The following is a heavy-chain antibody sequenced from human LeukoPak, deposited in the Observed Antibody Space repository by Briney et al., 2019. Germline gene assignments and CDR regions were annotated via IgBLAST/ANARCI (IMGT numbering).Heavy chain of an antibody. D-gene: IGHD2-2*01. CDR3: ARESRVVPAAIPRNYGMDV. V-gene: IGHV4-34*01. CDR1: GGSFSGYY. CDR2: INHSGST. Sequence: SETLSLTCAVYGGSFSGYYWSWIRQPPGKGLEWIGEINHSGSTNYNPSLKSQVTISVDTSKYQFSLKLSSVTAADTAVYYCARESRVVPAAIPRNYGMDVWGQGTTVTVSS. J-gene: IGHJ6*02.